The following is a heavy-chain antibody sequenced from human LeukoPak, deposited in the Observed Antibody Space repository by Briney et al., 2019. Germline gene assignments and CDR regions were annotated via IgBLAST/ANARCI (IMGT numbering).Heavy chain of an antibody. V-gene: IGHV4-34*01. Sequence: PSETLSLTCAVYGGSFSAYYWSWIRQPPGKGLEWIGEINHSGSTNYNPSLKSRATISLDTSKNQFSLRLNSVTAADTAVYYCARERRNAADYWGQGTLVTVSS. CDR1: GGSFSAYY. CDR2: INHSGST. J-gene: IGHJ4*02. CDR3: ARERRNAADY. D-gene: IGHD1-14*01.